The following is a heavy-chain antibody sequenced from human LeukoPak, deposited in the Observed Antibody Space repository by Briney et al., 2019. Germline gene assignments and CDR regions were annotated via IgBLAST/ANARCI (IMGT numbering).Heavy chain of an antibody. V-gene: IGHV4-59*01. Sequence: SETLSLTCTVSGGSISSYYWSWIRQPPGKGLEWLGYIYYSGSTNYNPSLKSRVTISVDTSKNQFSLKLSSVTAADTAVYYCASQQGELLEEEGFDYWGQGTLVTVSS. D-gene: IGHD1-26*01. CDR3: ASQQGELLEEEGFDY. CDR1: GGSISSYY. J-gene: IGHJ4*02. CDR2: IYYSGST.